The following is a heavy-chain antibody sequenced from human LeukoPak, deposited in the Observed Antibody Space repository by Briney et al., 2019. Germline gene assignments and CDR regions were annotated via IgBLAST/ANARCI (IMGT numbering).Heavy chain of an antibody. J-gene: IGHJ4*02. CDR1: GGSISSSSYY. CDR2: IYYSGST. V-gene: IGHV4-61*05. Sequence: SETLSLTCTVSGGSISSSSYYWSWIRQPPGKGLEWIGYIYYSGSTNYNPSLKSRVTISVDTSKNQFSLKLSSVTAADTAVYYCARLVGSYPDYWGQGTLVTVSS. D-gene: IGHD1-26*01. CDR3: ARLVGSYPDY.